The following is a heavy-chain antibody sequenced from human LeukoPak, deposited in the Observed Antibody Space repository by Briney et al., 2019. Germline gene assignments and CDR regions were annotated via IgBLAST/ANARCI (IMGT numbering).Heavy chain of an antibody. CDR1: GGTFSSYA. J-gene: IGHJ1*01. CDR2: IIPIFGTA. V-gene: IGHV1-69*01. D-gene: IGHD3-3*01. CDR3: ASRAYDFWSGYSAEYFQH. Sequence: GSSVKVSCXASGGTFSSYAISWVRQAPGQGLEWMGGIIPIFGTANYAQKFQGRVTITADESTSTAYMELSSLRSEDTAVYYCASRAYDFWSGYSAEYFQHWGQGTLVTVSS.